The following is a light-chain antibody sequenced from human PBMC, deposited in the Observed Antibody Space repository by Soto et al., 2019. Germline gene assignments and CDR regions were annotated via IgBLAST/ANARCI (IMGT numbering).Light chain of an antibody. CDR1: QSVGSVY. CDR3: QQYGSSPRT. Sequence: DIVLTQSPGTLSLSPGERATLSCRASQSVGSVYLAWYQQKPGQAPRLLIHGVSNRASGIPGRFSGSGSGTDFTLTISRLEPEDFAVYYCQQYGSSPRTFGQGTKVDIK. V-gene: IGKV3-20*01. J-gene: IGKJ1*01. CDR2: GVS.